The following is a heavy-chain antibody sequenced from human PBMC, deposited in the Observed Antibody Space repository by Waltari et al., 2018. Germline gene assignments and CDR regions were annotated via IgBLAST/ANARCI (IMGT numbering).Heavy chain of an antibody. D-gene: IGHD4-17*01. CDR3: AKRRDYGGNPGYFDY. CDR2: ISDEGSNK. J-gene: IGHJ4*02. V-gene: IGHV3-30*18. Sequence: QVQLVESGGGVVQPGRSLRLSCAASGFTFSSYGMHWVRQAPGKGLEWVAVISDEGSNKYDADSVKGRFTIARDNSKNTLYLKMNSLRADDTAVYYCAKRRDYGGNPGYFDYWGQGTLVTVSS. CDR1: GFTFSSYG.